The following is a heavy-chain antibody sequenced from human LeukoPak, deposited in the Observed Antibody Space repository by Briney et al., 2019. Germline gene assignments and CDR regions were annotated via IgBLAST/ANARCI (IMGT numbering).Heavy chain of an antibody. J-gene: IGHJ4*02. CDR1: GYSISSGYY. Sequence: SETLSLTCTVSGYSISSGYYWGWIRQPPGKGLEWIGSIYHSGSTYYNPSLKSRVTISVDTPKNQFSLKLSSVTAADTAVYYCARPYSSSWSFNYWGQGTLVTVSS. V-gene: IGHV4-38-2*02. CDR2: IYHSGST. D-gene: IGHD6-13*01. CDR3: ARPYSSSWSFNY.